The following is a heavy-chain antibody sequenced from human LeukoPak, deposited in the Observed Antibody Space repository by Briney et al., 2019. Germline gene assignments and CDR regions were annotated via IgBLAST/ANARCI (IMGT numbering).Heavy chain of an antibody. CDR1: GDSISTSY. D-gene: IGHD2-2*01. CDR3: ARGRGVLSYCSSTSCHAPYFDY. CDR2: IYNSANT. V-gene: IGHV4-59*12. J-gene: IGHJ4*02. Sequence: SETLSLTCTVSGDSISTSYWSWIRQPPGKGLEWIGNIYNSANTNYNPSLKSRVTISVDTSKNQFSLKLSSVTAADTAVYYCARGRGVLSYCSSTSCHAPYFDYWGQGTLVTVSS.